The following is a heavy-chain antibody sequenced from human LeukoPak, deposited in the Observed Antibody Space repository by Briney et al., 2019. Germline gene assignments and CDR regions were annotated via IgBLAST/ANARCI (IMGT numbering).Heavy chain of an antibody. D-gene: IGHD3-22*01. CDR3: ARKTYYYDSSGYYYDQPFDY. CDR1: GFTFDDYG. Sequence: GGSLRLSCAASGFTFDDYGMSWVRQAPGKGLEWVSAISGSGGSTYYADSVKGRFTISRDNSKNTLYLQMNSLRAEDTAVYYCARKTYYYDSSGYYYDQPFDYWGQGTLVTVSS. V-gene: IGHV3-23*01. CDR2: ISGSGGST. J-gene: IGHJ4*02.